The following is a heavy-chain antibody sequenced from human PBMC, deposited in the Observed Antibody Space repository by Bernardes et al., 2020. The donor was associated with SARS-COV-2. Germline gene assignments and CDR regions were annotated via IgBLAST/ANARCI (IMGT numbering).Heavy chain of an antibody. CDR1: GYTFTDYY. Sequence: ASVKVSCMASGYTFTDYYIHWVRQAPGQGLEWMGRINPNSGGTNSAQKFQGRVTMTRDTSITTAYMELNRLTSDDTAIYYCARSYNSIFSASEIFSAFEIWGQGTMVTVSS. J-gene: IGHJ3*02. CDR2: INPNSGGT. CDR3: ARSYNSIFSASEIFSAFEI. V-gene: IGHV1-2*06. D-gene: IGHD3-3*02.